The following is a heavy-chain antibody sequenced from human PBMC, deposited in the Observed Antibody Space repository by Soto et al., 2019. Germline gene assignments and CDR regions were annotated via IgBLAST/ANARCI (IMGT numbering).Heavy chain of an antibody. CDR1: GGSISSGGYY. D-gene: IGHD1-26*01. J-gene: IGHJ4*02. CDR2: IYYSGST. V-gene: IGHV4-31*03. CDR3: AKDLKPDGRWEIDS. Sequence: PSETLSLTCTVSGGSISSGGYYWSWIRQHPGKGLEWIGYIYYSGSTYYNPSLKSRVTISVDTSKNQFSLKLSSVTAADTAVYYCAKDLKPDGRWEIDSWGQGTLVTVSS.